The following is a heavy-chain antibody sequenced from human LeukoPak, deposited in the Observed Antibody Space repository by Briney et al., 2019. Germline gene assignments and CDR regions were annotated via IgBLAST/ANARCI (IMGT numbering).Heavy chain of an antibody. CDR1: GYSFTAFY. J-gene: IGHJ4*02. CDR2: INPNSGGT. V-gene: IGHV1-2*02. D-gene: IGHD3-10*01. Sequence: ASVKVSCKTSGYSFTAFYIHRVRQAPGQGLEWMGWINPNSGGTNYAQKFQGRVTMTRDTSISTAYMELSRLRSDDTAVYYCARALLWFGESSFDYWGQGTLVTVSS. CDR3: ARALLWFGESSFDY.